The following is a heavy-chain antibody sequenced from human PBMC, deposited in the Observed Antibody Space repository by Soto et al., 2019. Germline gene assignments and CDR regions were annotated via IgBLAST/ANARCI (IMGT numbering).Heavy chain of an antibody. Sequence: QITLKESGPTLVRPAQTLTLTCDFSGFSLSTYHMGVACIRQPPGKALEWLALIYWDDDKRYSPSLKDRLAISKDTSSNQVVLTITNIDPGDSATYCGAHAGDYDLLTFDHWGPGTLVTVSS. CDR1: GFSLSTYHMG. D-gene: IGHD4-17*01. V-gene: IGHV2-5*02. CDR2: IYWDDDK. CDR3: AHAGDYDLLTFDH. J-gene: IGHJ4*02.